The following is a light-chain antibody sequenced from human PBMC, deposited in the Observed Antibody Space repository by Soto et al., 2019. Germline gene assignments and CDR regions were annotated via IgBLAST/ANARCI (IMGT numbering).Light chain of an antibody. CDR3: QKYSSVPV. V-gene: IGKV1-27*01. CDR1: QGIRNF. J-gene: IGKJ3*01. Sequence: DIQMTQSPTSLSASVGDRVTITFRASQGIRNFVAWYQQKPGKAPKLLIYAASTLQSGVPSRFSGSGSGTDFTLTINGLQPEDVATYSCQKYSSVPVFGPGTKVEIK. CDR2: AAS.